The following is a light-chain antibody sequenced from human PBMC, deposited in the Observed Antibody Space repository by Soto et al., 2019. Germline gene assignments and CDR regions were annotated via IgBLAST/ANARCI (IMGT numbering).Light chain of an antibody. J-gene: IGKJ1*01. CDR3: QQCASSPWT. V-gene: IGKV3-20*01. CDR2: DAS. Sequence: ETVLTQSTGTMSLSPLERATIYCSASQSLRSIYSAWFQQKPGQAPRLLIYDASKRATGIPDRFSGSGSGTDFTLTISRLEPEDFAVYYCQQCASSPWTFGQGTKVDIK. CDR1: QSLRSIY.